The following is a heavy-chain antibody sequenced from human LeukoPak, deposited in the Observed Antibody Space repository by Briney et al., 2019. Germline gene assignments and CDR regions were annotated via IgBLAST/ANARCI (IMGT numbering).Heavy chain of an antibody. CDR3: ARDGVAGTYYYYGMDV. CDR1: GFTVSSNY. Sequence: GGSLRLSCAASGFTVSSNYMSWVRQARGKGLEWVSVIYSGGSTYYADSVKGRFTISRDNSKNTLYLQMNSLRAEDTAVYYCARDGVAGTYYYYGMDVWGQGTTVTVSS. D-gene: IGHD6-19*01. J-gene: IGHJ6*02. CDR2: IYSGGST. V-gene: IGHV3-53*01.